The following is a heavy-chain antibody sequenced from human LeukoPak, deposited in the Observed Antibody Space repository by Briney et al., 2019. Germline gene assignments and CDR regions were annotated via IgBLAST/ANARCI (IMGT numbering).Heavy chain of an antibody. CDR2: INTAGDT. CDR3: TRAPPGSGWLVDN. J-gene: IGHJ4*02. Sequence: GGSLRLSCAASGFTFSSYDMLWVRQATGKGLGWVSAINTAGDTFYSGSVRGRFTISRENAKNSFYLQMNSLRAGDTAVYYCTRAPPGSGWLVDNWGQGTLVTVSS. V-gene: IGHV3-13*04. CDR1: GFTFSSYD. D-gene: IGHD6-19*01.